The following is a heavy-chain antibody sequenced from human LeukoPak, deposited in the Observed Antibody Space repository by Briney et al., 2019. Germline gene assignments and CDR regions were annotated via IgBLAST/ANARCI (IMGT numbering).Heavy chain of an antibody. V-gene: IGHV4-4*02. CDR1: GGSISSSNW. CDR3: ARQYYDSSGLDY. CDR2: IYHSGST. D-gene: IGHD3-22*01. J-gene: IGHJ4*02. Sequence: SGTLSLTCAVSGGSISSSNWWCWVRQPPGKGLEWIGEIYHSGSTNYNPSLKSRVTISVDKSKNQFSLKLSSVTAADTAVYYYARQYYDSSGLDYWGQGTMVTVSS.